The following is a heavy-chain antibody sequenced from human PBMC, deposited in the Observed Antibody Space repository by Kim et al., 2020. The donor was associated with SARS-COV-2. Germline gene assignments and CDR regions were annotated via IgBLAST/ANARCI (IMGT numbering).Heavy chain of an antibody. CDR1: GFSISSYY. J-gene: IGHJ4*02. CDR3: ARYSGWMSGFDY. CDR2: IYYSGST. D-gene: IGHD6-19*01. Sequence: SETLSLTCTVSGFSISSYYWSWIRQPPGKGLEWIGYIYYSGSTNYNPSLKSRVTISVDTSKNQFSLKLSSVTAADTAVYYCARYSGWMSGFDYWGQGTLVTVSS. V-gene: IGHV4-59*08.